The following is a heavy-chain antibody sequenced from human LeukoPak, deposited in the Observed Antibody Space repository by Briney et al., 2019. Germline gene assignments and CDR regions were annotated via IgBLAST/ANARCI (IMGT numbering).Heavy chain of an antibody. CDR1: GYTFTSYG. V-gene: IGHV1-18*01. CDR3: SRDLQLVPAAIMPPMRAEYFQH. Sequence: ASVKVSCKASGYTFTSYGISWVRPAPGQGLEWMGWISAYNGNTNYAQKLQGTVTITTDTSTSTAHPELRRLRTHETAVYYCSRDLQLVPAAIMPPMRAEYFQHWGQGTLVTVSS. CDR2: ISAYNGNT. D-gene: IGHD2-2*02. J-gene: IGHJ1*01.